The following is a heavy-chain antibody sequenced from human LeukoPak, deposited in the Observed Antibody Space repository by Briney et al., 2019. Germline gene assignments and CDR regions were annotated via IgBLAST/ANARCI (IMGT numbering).Heavy chain of an antibody. V-gene: IGHV3-30*02. J-gene: IGHJ4*02. CDR3: ARDGTDGYNYYFDY. CDR2: IRYDGSNK. CDR1: GFTFSSYG. Sequence: GGSLRLSCAASGFTFSSYGMHWVRQAPGKGLEWVAFIRYDGSNKYYADSVKGRFTISRDNSKNTLYLQMNSLRAEDTAVYYCARDGTDGYNYYFDYWGQGTLVTVSS. D-gene: IGHD5-24*01.